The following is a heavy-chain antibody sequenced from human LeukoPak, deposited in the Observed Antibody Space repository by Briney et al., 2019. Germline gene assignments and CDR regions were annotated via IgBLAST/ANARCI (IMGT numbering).Heavy chain of an antibody. J-gene: IGHJ4*02. D-gene: IGHD4-23*01. V-gene: IGHV3-33*01. Sequence: GGSLRLSCAASGFTFSNYGMHWVRQAPGKGLEWVAVIWYDGSKKYYVDSVKGRFTISRDNSKNTLYLQMNSLRAENTAVYYCARRDGDNDRGFDYWGQGTQVTVSS. CDR2: IWYDGSKK. CDR3: ARRDGDNDRGFDY. CDR1: GFTFSNYG.